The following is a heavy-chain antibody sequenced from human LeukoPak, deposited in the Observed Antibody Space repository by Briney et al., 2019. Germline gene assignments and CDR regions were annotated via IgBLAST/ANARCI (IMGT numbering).Heavy chain of an antibody. J-gene: IGHJ4*02. CDR3: ARGQMTAVPLLDY. CDR2: TYYSVST. Sequence: KPSETLSLTCTVSGDPISGFYWAWIRQPPGRGLEWIGYTYYSVSTNYNPSLKSQVTISSDTSKKQFSLKMSSVTAADTAVYYCARGQMTAVPLLDYWGQGALVTVSS. V-gene: IGHV4-59*01. D-gene: IGHD4-11*01. CDR1: GDPISGFY.